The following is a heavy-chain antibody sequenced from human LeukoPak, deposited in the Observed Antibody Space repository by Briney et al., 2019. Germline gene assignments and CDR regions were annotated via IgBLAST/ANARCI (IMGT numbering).Heavy chain of an antibody. Sequence: ASVRVSCKTSGYIFTGYYIHWVRQAPGQGLEWMGWINPNSGGTNYAQKFQGRVTMTRDTSISTAYMELSRLRSDDTAVYYCARGAHYHDSSQGYDYWGQGTLVTVSS. CDR1: GYIFTGYY. CDR2: INPNSGGT. J-gene: IGHJ4*02. CDR3: ARGAHYHDSSQGYDY. D-gene: IGHD3-22*01. V-gene: IGHV1-2*02.